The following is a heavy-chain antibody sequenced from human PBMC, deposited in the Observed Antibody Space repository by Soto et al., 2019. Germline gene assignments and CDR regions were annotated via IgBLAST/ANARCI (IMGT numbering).Heavy chain of an antibody. CDR2: IDPSDSYT. J-gene: IGHJ6*02. V-gene: IGHV5-10-1*01. D-gene: IGHD3-3*01. CDR1: GYSFTSYW. Sequence: GESLKISCKGSGYSFTSYWISWVRQMPGKGLEWMERIDPSDSYTNYSPSFQGHVTISADKSISTAYLQWSSLKASDTAMYYCGRFLEPPYYGMDVWGQGTTVTVSS. CDR3: GRFLEPPYYGMDV.